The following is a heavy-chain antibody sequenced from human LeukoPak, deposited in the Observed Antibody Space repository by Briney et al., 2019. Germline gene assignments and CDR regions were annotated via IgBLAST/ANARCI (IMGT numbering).Heavy chain of an antibody. D-gene: IGHD3-10*02. CDR2: ISWDGGN. J-gene: IGHJ4*02. CDR1: GFIFDDYV. V-gene: IGHV3-43D*03. CDR3: AKDTADYCALGTCSGGFDS. Sequence: GGSLRLSCAASGFIFDDYVMHWVRQVPGKGLEWVSRISWDGGNNYADSVKGRFTISRDNSKNSLYLQMNSLKTEDTALYYCAKDTADYCALGTCSGGFDSWGQGTLVTVSS.